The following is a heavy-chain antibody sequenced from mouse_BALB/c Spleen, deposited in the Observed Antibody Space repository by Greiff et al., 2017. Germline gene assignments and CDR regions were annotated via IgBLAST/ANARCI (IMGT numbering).Heavy chain of an antibody. V-gene: IGHV14-4*02. CDR3: NEGWYYAMDY. CDR2: IDPENGDT. J-gene: IGHJ4*01. CDR1: GFNIKDYY. Sequence: EVQLQQSGAELVRSGASVKLSCTASGFNIKDYYMHWVKQRPEQGLEWIGWIDPENGDTEYAPKFQGKATMTADTSSNTAYLQLSSLTSEDTAVYYCNEGWYYAMDYWGQGTSVTVSA. D-gene: IGHD1-1*02.